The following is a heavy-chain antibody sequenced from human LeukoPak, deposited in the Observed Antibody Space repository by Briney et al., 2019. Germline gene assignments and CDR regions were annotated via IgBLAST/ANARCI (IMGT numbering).Heavy chain of an antibody. CDR2: INSDGGTP. Sequence: GGSLRLSCAASGFTFSSYWVHWVRQAPGKGLVWVSRINSDGGTPKYADSVKGRFTNSRDNAKNTLYLEMNSLRAEDTAVYYCARGDTYYYHAMDVWGQGTTVTVSS. CDR3: ARGDTYYYHAMDV. D-gene: IGHD2-21*02. J-gene: IGHJ6*02. CDR1: GFTFSSYW. V-gene: IGHV3-74*03.